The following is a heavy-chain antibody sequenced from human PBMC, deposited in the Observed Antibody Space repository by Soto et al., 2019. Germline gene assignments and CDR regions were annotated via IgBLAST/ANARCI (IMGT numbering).Heavy chain of an antibody. V-gene: IGHV3-48*03. Sequence: GGSLRLSCAASGFTFSSYEMNWVRQAPGKGLEWVSYISSSGSTIYYADSVKGRFTISRDNAKNSLYLQMNSLRAEDTAVYYCARYGKRGGTTVLMDAFDIWGQGTMVTVSS. CDR2: ISSSGSTI. J-gene: IGHJ3*02. CDR3: ARYGKRGGTTVLMDAFDI. D-gene: IGHD1-7*01. CDR1: GFTFSSYE.